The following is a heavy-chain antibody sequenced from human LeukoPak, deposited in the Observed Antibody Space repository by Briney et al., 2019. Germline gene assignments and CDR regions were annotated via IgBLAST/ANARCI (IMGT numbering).Heavy chain of an antibody. J-gene: IGHJ3*02. CDR1: GGTFSSYA. D-gene: IGHD1-14*01. CDR3: ARVRRHNLNDAFDI. Sequence: SVKVSCKASGGTFSSYAISWVRQAPGQGLEWMGGIIPIFGTANYAQKFQGRVTITTGESTSTAYMELSSLRSEDTAVYYCARVRRHNLNDAFDIWGQGTMVTVSS. V-gene: IGHV1-69*05. CDR2: IIPIFGTA.